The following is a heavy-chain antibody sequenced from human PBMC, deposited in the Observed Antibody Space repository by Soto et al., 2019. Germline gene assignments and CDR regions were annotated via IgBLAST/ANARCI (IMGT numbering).Heavy chain of an antibody. Sequence: TPSLTCTVSGGPISSSYYFWGWVPPPPGKGLEWIGSIYYSGSTYYNPSLKSRVTISVDTSKNQFSLKLYSVTTADTAMYYCARLPWADYGGIFDPWGQGTLVTVSS. CDR3: ARLPWADYGGIFDP. CDR1: GGPISSSYYF. D-gene: IGHD4-17*01. CDR2: IYYSGST. V-gene: IGHV4-39*07. J-gene: IGHJ5*02.